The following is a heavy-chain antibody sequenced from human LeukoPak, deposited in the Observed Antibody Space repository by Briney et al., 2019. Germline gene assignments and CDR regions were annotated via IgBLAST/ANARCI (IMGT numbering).Heavy chain of an antibody. J-gene: IGHJ4*02. V-gene: IGHV4-39*07. D-gene: IGHD5-18*01. Sequence: SETLSLTCTVSGGSISSSSYYWGWIRQPPGKGLEWIGSIYYSGSTYYNPSLKSRVTISVDTSKNQFSLKLSSVTAADTAVYYCARDGDTAPLQADYWGQGTLVTVSS. CDR1: GGSISSSSYY. CDR2: IYYSGST. CDR3: ARDGDTAPLQADY.